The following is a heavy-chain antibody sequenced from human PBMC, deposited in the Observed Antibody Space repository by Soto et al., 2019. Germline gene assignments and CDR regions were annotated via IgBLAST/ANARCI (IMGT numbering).Heavy chain of an antibody. CDR1: GGSISSSSYY. D-gene: IGHD3-9*01. J-gene: IGHJ4*02. Sequence: QLQLQESGPGLVKPSETLSLTCTVSGGSISSSSYYXGWIRQPPGKGLEWIGSIYYSGSTYYNPSLKSRVTISVDTSKNQFSLKLSSVTAADTAVYYCARILTGYYSLDYWGQGTLVTVSS. V-gene: IGHV4-39*01. CDR2: IYYSGST. CDR3: ARILTGYYSLDY.